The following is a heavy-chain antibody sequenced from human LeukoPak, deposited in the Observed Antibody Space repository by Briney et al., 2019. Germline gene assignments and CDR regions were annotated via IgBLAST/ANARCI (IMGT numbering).Heavy chain of an antibody. V-gene: IGHV1-2*06. Sequence: ASVKVSCKASGYTFTSYYIHWVRQAPGQGLEWMGRINPNSGGTNYAQKFQGRVTMTRDTSISTAYMGLSRLRSDDTAVYYCARSPIAAASDYWGQGTLVTVSS. D-gene: IGHD6-13*01. CDR3: ARSPIAAASDY. J-gene: IGHJ4*02. CDR2: INPNSGGT. CDR1: GYTFTSYY.